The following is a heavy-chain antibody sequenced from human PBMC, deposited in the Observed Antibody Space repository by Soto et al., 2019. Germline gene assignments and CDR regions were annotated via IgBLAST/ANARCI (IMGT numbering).Heavy chain of an antibody. J-gene: IGHJ4*02. CDR2: ISSSGSTI. Sequence: QVQLVESGGGLVKPGGSLRLSFAASGFTFSDSYMSWIGRAPGKGLEWVSYISSSGSTIYYEDSVQGRFTISRDNAKNSLYLQMNSLRAEDTAVYYCARDLAEMATNTFDYWGQGTLVTVSS. CDR3: ARDLAEMATNTFDY. V-gene: IGHV3-11*01. D-gene: IGHD5-12*01. CDR1: GFTFSDSY.